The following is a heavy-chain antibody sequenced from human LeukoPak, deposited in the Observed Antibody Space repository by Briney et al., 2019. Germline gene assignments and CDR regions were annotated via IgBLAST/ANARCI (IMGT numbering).Heavy chain of an antibody. J-gene: IGHJ4*02. V-gene: IGHV3-23*01. D-gene: IGHD6-13*01. Sequence: GGSLRLSCAASGFTFSSYAMSWVRQAPGKGVEWVSGISGSGGSTYYADSVKGRLTISRDNSRNTLYLQMNSPRAEDTAVYYCAILPGYSSGWYEVNYWGQGTLVTVSS. CDR1: GFTFSSYA. CDR3: AILPGYSSGWYEVNY. CDR2: ISGSGGST.